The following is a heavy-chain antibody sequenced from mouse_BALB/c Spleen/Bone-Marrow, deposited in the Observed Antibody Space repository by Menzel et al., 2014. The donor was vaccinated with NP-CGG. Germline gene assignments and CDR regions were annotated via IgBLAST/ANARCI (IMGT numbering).Heavy chain of an antibody. Sequence: QVQLQQPGAELVKPGTSVKLSCKASGYNFTSYWINWVKLRPGQGLEWIGDIYPGSGSINYNEKFKSKATLTVDTSSSTAYMQLSSLASEDSALYYCARFSQLGLLAYWGQGTLVTVSA. D-gene: IGHD3-1*01. CDR1: GYNFTSYW. CDR2: IYPGSGSI. J-gene: IGHJ3*01. V-gene: IGHV1-55*01. CDR3: ARFSQLGLLAY.